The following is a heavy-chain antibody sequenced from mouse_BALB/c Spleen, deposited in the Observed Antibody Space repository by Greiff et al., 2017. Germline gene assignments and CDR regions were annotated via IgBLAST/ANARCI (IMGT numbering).Heavy chain of an antibody. V-gene: IGHV2-6-7*01. Sequence: VQLQQSGPGLVAPSQSLSITCTVSGFSLTGYGVNWVRQPPGKGLEWLGMIWGDGSTDYNSALKSRLSISKDNSKSQVFLKMNSLQTDDTARYYCARDKYGNSHAMDYWGQGTSVTVSS. CDR1: GFSLTGYG. J-gene: IGHJ4*01. CDR2: IWGDGST. CDR3: ARDKYGNSHAMDY. D-gene: IGHD2-10*02.